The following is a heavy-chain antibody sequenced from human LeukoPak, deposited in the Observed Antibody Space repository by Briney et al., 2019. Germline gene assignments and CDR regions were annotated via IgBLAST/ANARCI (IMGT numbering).Heavy chain of an antibody. V-gene: IGHV1-18*01. CDR1: GYTFTSYG. CDR3: ARIREGYYYMDV. Sequence: ASVKVSCKASGYTFTSYGISWVRHAPGQGLEWMGWISAYNGNTNYAQKLQGRVTMTTGTSTSTAYMELRSLRSDDTAVYYCARIREGYYYMDVWGKGTTVTVSS. J-gene: IGHJ6*03. CDR2: ISAYNGNT.